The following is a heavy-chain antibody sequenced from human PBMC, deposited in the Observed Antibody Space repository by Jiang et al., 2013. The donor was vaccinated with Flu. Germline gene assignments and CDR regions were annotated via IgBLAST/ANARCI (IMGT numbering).Heavy chain of an antibody. D-gene: IGHD3-22*01. CDR1: SVSSNSAA. Sequence: SVSSNSAAWNWIRQSPSRGLEWLGRTYHRRSRWYTDYAVSVKGRLSINADTSKNQFSLQLNSVTPEDTAVYYCARGAITLRIIDAFDIWGQGVRVTVSS. V-gene: IGHV6-1*01. J-gene: IGHJ3*02. CDR3: ARGAITLRIIDAFDI. CDR2: TYHRRSRWYT.